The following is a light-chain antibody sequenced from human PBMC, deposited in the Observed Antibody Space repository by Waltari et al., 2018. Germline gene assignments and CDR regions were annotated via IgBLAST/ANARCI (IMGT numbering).Light chain of an antibody. CDR2: AAS. V-gene: IGKV1-6*01. CDR3: LQDYLYPWT. CDR1: QDIRDD. J-gene: IGKJ1*01. Sequence: AIQMTQSPSSLSASVGESVTITCRASQDIRDDLGWYQQKPGKAPNLLIYAASTCQSGVPSRFSGSGSGTDFTLTINSLQPEDFATYYCLQDYLYPWTFGQGTKVEI.